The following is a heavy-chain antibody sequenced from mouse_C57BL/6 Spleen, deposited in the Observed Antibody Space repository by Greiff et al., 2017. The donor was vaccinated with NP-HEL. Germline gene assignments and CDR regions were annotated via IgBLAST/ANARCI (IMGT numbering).Heavy chain of an antibody. D-gene: IGHD1-2*01. CDR3: ARSSLLRSFFDY. CDR2: IRNKANGYTT. Sequence: EVKVVESGGGLVQPGGSLSLSCAASGFTFTDYYMSWVRQPPGKALEWLGFIRNKANGYTTEYSASVKGRFTISRDNSQSILYLQMNALRAEDSATYYCARSSLLRSFFDYWGQGTTLTVSS. V-gene: IGHV7-3*01. J-gene: IGHJ2*01. CDR1: GFTFTDYY.